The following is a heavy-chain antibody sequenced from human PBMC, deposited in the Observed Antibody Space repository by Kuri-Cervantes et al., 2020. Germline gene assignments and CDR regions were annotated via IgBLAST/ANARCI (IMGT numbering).Heavy chain of an antibody. CDR2: IIPIFGTA. Sequence: SVKVSCKASGGTFSSYAISWVRQAPGQGLEWMGGIIPIFGTANYAQKFQGRVTMTRDTSISTAYMELSRLRSDDTAVYYCARDHIVLGVDLWGRGTLVTVSS. CDR3: ARDHIVLGVDL. J-gene: IGHJ2*01. D-gene: IGHD2-8*01. CDR1: GGTFSSYA. V-gene: IGHV1-69*05.